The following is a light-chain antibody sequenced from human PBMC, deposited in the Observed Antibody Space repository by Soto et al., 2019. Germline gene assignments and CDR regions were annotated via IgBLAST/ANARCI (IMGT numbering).Light chain of an antibody. Sequence: SYELTQPPSVSVAPGQTARISCGGNDIASKSVHWSQQKPGQAPVLVVYDDNDRPSGIPERFSGSNSGDTATLTISRVEAGDEADYYCQVWDSSSDHYVFGSGTKATVL. V-gene: IGLV3-21*02. J-gene: IGLJ1*01. CDR2: DDN. CDR1: DIASKS. CDR3: QVWDSSSDHYV.